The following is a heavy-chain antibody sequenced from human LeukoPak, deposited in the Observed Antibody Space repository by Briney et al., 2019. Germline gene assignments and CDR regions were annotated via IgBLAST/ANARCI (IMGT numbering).Heavy chain of an antibody. CDR2: ISAYNGNT. Sequence: ASVKVSCKASGYTFTSYGISWVRQAPGEALEWKGWISAYNGNTNYAQKLQGRVTMTTDTSTSTAYMELRSLRSDDTAVYYCARDGIAVAVALDDYWGQGTLVTVSS. CDR3: ARDGIAVAVALDDY. D-gene: IGHD6-19*01. J-gene: IGHJ4*02. CDR1: GYTFTSYG. V-gene: IGHV1-18*01.